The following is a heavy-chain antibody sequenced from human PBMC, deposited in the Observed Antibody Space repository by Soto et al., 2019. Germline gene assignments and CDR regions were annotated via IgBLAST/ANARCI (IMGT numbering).Heavy chain of an antibody. Sequence: TLSLTCTVSGDSFSSGTSYWNWIRQRPGKGLEWIGYIYHSGRTYYNPSLKSRVSISVDTSKNQFSLKLISVTAADTAVYYCARGNWNYYFDYWGQGTLVTVSS. D-gene: IGHD1-7*01. CDR3: ARGNWNYYFDY. V-gene: IGHV4-31*03. CDR1: GDSFSSGTSY. J-gene: IGHJ4*02. CDR2: IYHSGRT.